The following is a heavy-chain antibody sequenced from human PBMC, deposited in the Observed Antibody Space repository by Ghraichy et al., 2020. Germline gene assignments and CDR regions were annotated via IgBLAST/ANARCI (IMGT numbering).Heavy chain of an antibody. CDR3: ARAIAAAGSGGWFDP. D-gene: IGHD6-13*01. V-gene: IGHV3-7*03. Sequence: GGSLRLSCAASGFTFSSYWMRWVRQAPGKGLVWVANIKQDGSEKYYVDSVKGRFTISRDNAKNSLYLQMNSLRAEDTAVYYCARAIAAAGSGGWFDPWGQGTLVTVSS. CDR1: GFTFSSYW. J-gene: IGHJ5*02. CDR2: IKQDGSEK.